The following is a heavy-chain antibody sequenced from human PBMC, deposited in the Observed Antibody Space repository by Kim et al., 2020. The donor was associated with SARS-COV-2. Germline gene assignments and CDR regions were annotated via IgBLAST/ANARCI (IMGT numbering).Heavy chain of an antibody. CDR1: GYKFTTYW. J-gene: IGHJ4*02. D-gene: IGHD3-22*01. CDR2: IYPADSDT. V-gene: IGHV5-51*01. Sequence: GESLKISCKGSGYKFTTYWIGWVRQMPGKGLEWMGMIYPADSDTRYSPSFQGQVTMSADNSIDTAYLQWSSLKASDTAIYYCARRDSTGSYFVDYWGQGTLVPVSS. CDR3: ARRDSTGSYFVDY.